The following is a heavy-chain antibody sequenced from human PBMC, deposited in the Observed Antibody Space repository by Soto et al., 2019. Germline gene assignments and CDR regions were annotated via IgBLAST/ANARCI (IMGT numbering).Heavy chain of an antibody. CDR2: ISYDGSNK. J-gene: IGHJ6*02. CDR1: GFTFSSYA. V-gene: IGHV3-30-3*01. D-gene: IGHD3-10*01. CDR3: AREITMVRGVIIYYYYYGMDV. Sequence: QVQLVESGGGVVQPGRSLRLSCAASGFTFSSYAMHWVRQAPGKGLEWVAVISYDGSNKYYADSVKGRFTISRDNSKNTLYLQMNSLRAEDTAVYYCAREITMVRGVIIYYYYYGMDVWGQGTTVTVSS.